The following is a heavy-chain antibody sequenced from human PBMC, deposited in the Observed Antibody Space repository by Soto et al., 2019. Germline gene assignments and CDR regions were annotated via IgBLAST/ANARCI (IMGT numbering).Heavy chain of an antibody. CDR2: IWYDGSNK. J-gene: IGHJ3*02. V-gene: IGHV3-33*01. D-gene: IGHD3-22*01. CDR1: GFTFGSYG. Sequence: PGGSLRLSCAASGFTFGSYGMHWFRQAPGKGLDLVAVIWYDGSNKYYADSVKGRFTISRDNSKNTLYLQMNSLRAEDTAVYYSAREGTHYYDSSGYLDAFDIWGQGTMVTVSS. CDR3: AREGTHYYDSSGYLDAFDI.